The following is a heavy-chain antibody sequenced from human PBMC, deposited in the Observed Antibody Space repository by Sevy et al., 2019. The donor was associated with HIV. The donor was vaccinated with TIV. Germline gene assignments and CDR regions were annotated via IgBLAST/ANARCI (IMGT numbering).Heavy chain of an antibody. V-gene: IGHV1-18*04. D-gene: IGHD6-19*01. J-gene: IGHJ4*02. CDR2: ISAYNGNT. CDR3: ARDRGEQWLVYFDY. Sequence: ASVKVSCKASGYTFTSYGISWVRQAPGQGLEWMGWISAYNGNTNYAQKVQGRVTMTTDTSTSTAYMELRSLRSDDTAVYYCARDRGEQWLVYFDYWGQGTLVTVSS. CDR1: GYTFTSYG.